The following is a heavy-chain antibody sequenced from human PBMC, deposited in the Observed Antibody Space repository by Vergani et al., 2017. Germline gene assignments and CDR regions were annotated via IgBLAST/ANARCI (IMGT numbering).Heavy chain of an antibody. CDR2: IYPADSDN. CDR3: ARHTTYTDS. J-gene: IGHJ4*02. Sequence: VELVQSGPEMRKPGESLKISCKGSEYSFGNYWIGWVRQMPGKGLEWMGIIYPADSDNRYSPSFQGQVTISADKAISTSFLQWDSLKASDTALYYCARHTTYTDSWGQGTQVTVSS. V-gene: IGHV5-51*01. CDR1: EYSFGNYW. D-gene: IGHD1-1*01.